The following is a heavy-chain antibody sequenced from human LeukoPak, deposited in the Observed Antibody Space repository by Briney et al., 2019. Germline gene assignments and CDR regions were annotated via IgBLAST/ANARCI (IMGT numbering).Heavy chain of an antibody. CDR1: GFTLSDYY. CDR2: ISSGGGII. CDR3: ARDTCGGDCYSHWYFDL. J-gene: IGHJ2*01. D-gene: IGHD2-21*02. Sequence: GGSLRLSCGASGFTLSDYYMSWIRQVPGKGLEWIAYISSGGGIICYADSVKGRFSISRDDAKNSSVYLQMNSLRAEDTAVYYCARDTCGGDCYSHWYFDLWGHGTPVTVSS. V-gene: IGHV3-11*01.